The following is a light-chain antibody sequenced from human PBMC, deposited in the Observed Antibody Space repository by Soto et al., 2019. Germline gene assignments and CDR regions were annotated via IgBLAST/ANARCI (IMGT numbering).Light chain of an antibody. J-gene: IGKJ2*01. CDR3: LQYNDWPPKQYT. Sequence: EIVMTQSPATLSVSPGERVTLSCRASQSVSSDLAWYQYKPGQAPRLLIYGASTGATGTPARFSGSGSGTEFSLSISSLQSEDFAVYYCLQYNDWPPKQYTFGQGTKLEIK. CDR2: GAS. CDR1: QSVSSD. V-gene: IGKV3-15*01.